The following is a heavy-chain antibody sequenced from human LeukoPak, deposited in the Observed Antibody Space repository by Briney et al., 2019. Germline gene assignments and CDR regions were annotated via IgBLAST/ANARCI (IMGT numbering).Heavy chain of an antibody. D-gene: IGHD1-26*01. V-gene: IGHV1-58*02. J-gene: IGHJ4*02. CDR2: IVVGSGNT. CDR3: AADIVGATGYYFDY. Sequence: SVKVSCKASGFTFSSSGMQWVRQARGQRLEWIGWIVVGSGNTNYAQKFQERVTITRDMSTSTAYMELSSLRSEDTAVYSCAADIVGATGYYFDYWGQGTLVTVSS. CDR1: GFTFSSSG.